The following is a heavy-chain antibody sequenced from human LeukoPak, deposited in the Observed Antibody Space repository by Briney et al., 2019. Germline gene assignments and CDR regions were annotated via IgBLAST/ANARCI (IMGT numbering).Heavy chain of an antibody. CDR1: GFTFSNYA. D-gene: IGHD7-27*01. V-gene: IGHV3-30*02. J-gene: IGHJ4*02. Sequence: GGSLRLSCAASGFTFSNYAIHWVRRAPGKGLEWVASIRFNGNFYADYVKGRFTISRDNSKSTVSLQMDTLRTEDTAVYYCARENWDFDCWGQGTLVTVSS. CDR3: ARENWDFDC. CDR2: IRFNGN.